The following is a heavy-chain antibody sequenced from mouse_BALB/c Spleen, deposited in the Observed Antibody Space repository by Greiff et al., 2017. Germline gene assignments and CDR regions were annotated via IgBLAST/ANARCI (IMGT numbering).Heavy chain of an antibody. V-gene: IGHV10-1*02. CDR1: GFTFNTYA. D-gene: IGHD4-1*01. CDR2: IRSKSNNYAT. CDR3: VRLLWDGAMDY. Sequence: EVQLVESGGGLVQPKGSLKLSCAASGFTFNTYAMNWVRQAPGKGLEWVARIRSKSNNYATYYADSVKDRFTISRDDSQSMLYLQMNNLKTEDTAMYYCVRLLWDGAMDYWGQGTSVTVSS. J-gene: IGHJ4*01.